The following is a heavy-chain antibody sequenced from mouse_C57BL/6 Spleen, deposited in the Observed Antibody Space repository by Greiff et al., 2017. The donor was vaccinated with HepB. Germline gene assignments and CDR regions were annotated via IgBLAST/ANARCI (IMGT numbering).Heavy chain of an antibody. CDR2: IWSGGST. D-gene: IGHD1-1*01. J-gene: IGHJ1*03. CDR3: ARPHYYGSSMYFDV. Sequence: VQLQESGPGLVQPSQSLSITCTVSGFSFTSYGVHWVRQSPGKGLEWLGVIWSGGSTDYNAAFISRLSISKDNSKSQVFFKMNSLQADDAAIYYCARPHYYGSSMYFDVWGTGTTVTVSS. V-gene: IGHV2-2*01. CDR1: GFSFTSYG.